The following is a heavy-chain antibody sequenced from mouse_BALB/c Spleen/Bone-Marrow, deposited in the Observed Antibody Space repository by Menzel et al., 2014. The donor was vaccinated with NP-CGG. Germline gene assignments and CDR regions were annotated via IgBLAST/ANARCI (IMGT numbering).Heavy chain of an antibody. CDR2: ISCYNGAT. Sequence: LVKTGASVKISCKASGYSFTGYYMHWVKQSHGKSLEWIGYISCYNGATSYNQKFKGKATFTVDTSSSTAYMQFNSLKSEDSAVYYCVKGVYGNPFAYWGQGTLVTVSA. J-gene: IGHJ3*01. D-gene: IGHD2-1*01. CDR1: GYSFTGYY. CDR3: VKGVYGNPFAY. V-gene: IGHV1S34*01.